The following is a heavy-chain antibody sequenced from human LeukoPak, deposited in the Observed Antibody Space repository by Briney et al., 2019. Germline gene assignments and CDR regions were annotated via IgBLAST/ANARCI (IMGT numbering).Heavy chain of an antibody. Sequence: GGSLRLSCAASGFTFNRYWMHWVRQAPGKGLVWVSRMNSDGSDTNYADSVKGRFTISRDNAKNTLYLQMNGLRAEDTAVYHCATGHYYDSSGYYPLPDAFDIWGQGTMVTVSS. V-gene: IGHV3-74*01. CDR2: MNSDGSDT. D-gene: IGHD3-22*01. J-gene: IGHJ3*02. CDR1: GFTFNRYW. CDR3: ATGHYYDSSGYYPLPDAFDI.